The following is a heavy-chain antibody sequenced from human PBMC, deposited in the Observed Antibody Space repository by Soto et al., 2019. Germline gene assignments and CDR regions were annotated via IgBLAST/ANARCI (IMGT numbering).Heavy chain of an antibody. Sequence: PVGSLRLSCAASGFTFGDYYMSWIRQAPGKGLEWVSYISGTGSTIYYADSVRGRFTMSRDNSKNSLYLQMNTLRAEDTAVYYCARDAYCGADCYSVPVDFWGQGTLVSVSS. CDR1: GFTFGDYY. CDR2: ISGTGSTI. V-gene: IGHV3-11*01. D-gene: IGHD2-21*02. CDR3: ARDAYCGADCYSVPVDF. J-gene: IGHJ4*02.